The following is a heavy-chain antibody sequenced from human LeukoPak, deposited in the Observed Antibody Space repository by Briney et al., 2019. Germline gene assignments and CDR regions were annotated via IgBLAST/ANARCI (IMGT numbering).Heavy chain of an antibody. D-gene: IGHD3-10*01. V-gene: IGHV3-23*01. J-gene: IGHJ4*02. CDR3: AKGYGSGNYYLTFDS. CDR1: GFTFSSYS. CDR2: ISGSGGNT. Sequence: PGGSLRLSCAASGFTFSSYSMNWVRQAPGKGLEWVSGISGSGGNTYYADSVKGRFTISRDNSKNTLYLQMNSLRAEDTAVYYCAKGYGSGNYYLTFDSWGQETLVTVSS.